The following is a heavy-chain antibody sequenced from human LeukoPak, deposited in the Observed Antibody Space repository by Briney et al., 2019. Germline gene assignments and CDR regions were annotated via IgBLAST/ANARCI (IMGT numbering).Heavy chain of an antibody. Sequence: ASVTVSCTASGYTFNDYYVHWVRQAPGQGLEWMGWINPNSGRTNYAPKFQGRVTFTTDTSISTAYMELSGLISGDTALYYCARDSSDVLTGYYHFWGQGTLVTVSS. CDR3: ARDSSDVLTGYYHF. V-gene: IGHV1-2*02. CDR2: INPNSGRT. D-gene: IGHD3-9*01. J-gene: IGHJ4*02. CDR1: GYTFNDYY.